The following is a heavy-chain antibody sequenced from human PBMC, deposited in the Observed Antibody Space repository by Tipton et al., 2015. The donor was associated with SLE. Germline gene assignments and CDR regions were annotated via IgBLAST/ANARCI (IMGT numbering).Heavy chain of an antibody. Sequence: TLSLTCAVYGGSFSGYYRSWIRQPPGKGLEWIGEINHSGSTNYNPSLKSRVTISVDTSKNQFSLKLSSVTAADTAVYYCARGYGPVVSWGQGTLVTVSS. J-gene: IGHJ4*02. CDR3: ARGYGPVVS. CDR2: INHSGST. D-gene: IGHD4-17*01. V-gene: IGHV4-34*01. CDR1: GGSFSGYY.